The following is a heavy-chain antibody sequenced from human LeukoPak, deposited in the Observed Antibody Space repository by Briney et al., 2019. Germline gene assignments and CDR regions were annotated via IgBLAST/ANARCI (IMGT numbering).Heavy chain of an antibody. CDR3: ARDSIAVADNYYYYGMDV. CDR1: GGTFSSYA. Sequence: SVKVSCKASGGTFSSYAISWVRQAPGQGLEWMGRIIPILGIANYAQKFQGRVTITADKSTSTAYVELSSLRSEDTAVYYCARDSIAVADNYYYYGMDVWGQGTTVTVSS. J-gene: IGHJ6*02. CDR2: IIPILGIA. V-gene: IGHV1-69*04. D-gene: IGHD6-19*01.